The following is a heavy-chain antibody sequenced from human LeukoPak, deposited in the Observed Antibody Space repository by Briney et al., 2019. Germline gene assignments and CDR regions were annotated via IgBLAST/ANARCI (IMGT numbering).Heavy chain of an antibody. D-gene: IGHD6-13*01. CDR1: GFTFTNYA. CDR3: AKSFGPVIAAAGTGAD. CDR2: ISGSGSNT. V-gene: IGHV3-23*01. J-gene: IGHJ4*02. Sequence: PGGSPRLSCAASGFTFTNYAMSWVRQAPGKGLEWVSVISGSGSNTYYADSVKGRFTISRDNSKNTLYLQMNSLRAEDTAVYYCAKSFGPVIAAAGTGADWGQGTLVTVSS.